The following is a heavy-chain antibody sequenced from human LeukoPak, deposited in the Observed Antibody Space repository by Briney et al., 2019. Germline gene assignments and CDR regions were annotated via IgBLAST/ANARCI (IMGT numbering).Heavy chain of an antibody. D-gene: IGHD2-2*01. CDR3: PTAVQGGYHN. Sequence: PGGSLRLSCAASGFTFSNAWVSWVRQAPGKGLELVGRIKSKTDGGTTDYAAPVKGRFTISRDDSKNILYLHMNSLKTEDTAVYYCPTAVQGGYHNWGQGTLVTVSS. CDR1: GFTFSNAW. CDR2: IKSKTDGGTT. J-gene: IGHJ4*02. V-gene: IGHV3-15*05.